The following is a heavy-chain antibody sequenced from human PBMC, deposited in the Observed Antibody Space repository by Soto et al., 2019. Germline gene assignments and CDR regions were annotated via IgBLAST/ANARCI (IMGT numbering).Heavy chain of an antibody. CDR2: IYYSGST. D-gene: IGHD3-3*01. CDR1: GGSISSYY. J-gene: IGHJ6*03. CDR3: ARTLRFLEWLGRSRDYYYYMDV. V-gene: IGHV4-59*08. Sequence: SETLSLTCTVSGGSISSYYWSWIRQPPGKGLEWIGYIYYSGSTNYNPSLKSRVTISVDTSKNQFSLKLSSVTAADTAVYYCARTLRFLEWLGRSRDYYYYMDVWGKGTTVTVSS.